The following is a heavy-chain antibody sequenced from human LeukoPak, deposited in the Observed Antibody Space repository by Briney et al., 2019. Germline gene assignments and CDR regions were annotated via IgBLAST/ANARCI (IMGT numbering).Heavy chain of an antibody. CDR1: GYTFTSYY. CDR2: INPSGGST. CDR3: ARDRKAIFGVAISLHYYYMDV. V-gene: IGHV1-46*01. Sequence: ASVKVSCKASGYTFTSYYMHWVRQAPGQGLEWMGIINPSGGSTSYAQKFQGRVTMTRDTSTSTVYMELSSLRSEDTAVYYCARDRKAIFGVAISLHYYYMDVWGEGTTVTVSS. D-gene: IGHD3-3*01. J-gene: IGHJ6*03.